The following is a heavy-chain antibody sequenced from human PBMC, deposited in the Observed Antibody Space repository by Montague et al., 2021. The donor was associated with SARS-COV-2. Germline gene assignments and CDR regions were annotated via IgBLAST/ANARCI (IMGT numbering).Heavy chain of an antibody. V-gene: IGHV3-48*03. CDR1: GFTFSSYE. Sequence: SLRLSCAASGFTFSSYEMNWVRQAPGKGLEWVSYISSSGSTIYYADSVKGRFTISRDNAKNSLYLQMNSLRAEDTAVYYCARVMATISGKDVNDYWGQGTQVTVSS. CDR2: ISSSGSTI. D-gene: IGHD5-24*01. CDR3: ARVMATISGKDVNDY. J-gene: IGHJ4*02.